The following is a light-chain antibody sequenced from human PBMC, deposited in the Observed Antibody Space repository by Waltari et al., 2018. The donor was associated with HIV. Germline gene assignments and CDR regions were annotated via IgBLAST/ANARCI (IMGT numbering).Light chain of an antibody. J-gene: IGLJ1*01. CDR2: NNN. Sequence: QSVLTQPPSVYAAPGQKGTISCPGNTTNSRNNYVSWFQHLPRIAPTLLVYNNNGRPSGIPGRFSGSKSGTSATLGITGLQTGDEADYYCGAWDSGLTAYVFGSGTKVTVL. V-gene: IGLV1-51*01. CDR1: TTNSRNNY. CDR3: GAWDSGLTAYV.